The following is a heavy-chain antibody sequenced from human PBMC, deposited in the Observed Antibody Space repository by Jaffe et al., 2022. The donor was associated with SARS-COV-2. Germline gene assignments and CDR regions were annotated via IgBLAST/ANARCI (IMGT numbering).Heavy chain of an antibody. CDR1: GFTFSNAW. CDR2: VKSKTDGGTT. J-gene: IGHJ4*02. Sequence: EVQLVESGGGLVKPGGSLRLSCAASGFTFSNAWMSWVRQAPGKGLEWVGHVKSKTDGGTTDYAAPVKGRFTISRDDSKNTLYLQMNSLKTEDTAVYYCTTYHVVLWFGELSRSDYWGQGTLVTVSS. CDR3: TTYHVVLWFGELSRSDY. V-gene: IGHV3-15*01. D-gene: IGHD3-10*01.